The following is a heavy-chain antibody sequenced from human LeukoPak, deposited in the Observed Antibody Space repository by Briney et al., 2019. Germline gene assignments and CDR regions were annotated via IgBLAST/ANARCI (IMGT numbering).Heavy chain of an antibody. Sequence: SETLSLTCTVSGDSVSNGNYYWSWLRQPPGQPLEWIGYIYYTGNTYYNPSLEGRVTLSVDTSKNQFSVKLSSVTAADTAVYYCARSQNYYGSGDYWSQGTLVTVSS. J-gene: IGHJ4*02. CDR2: IYYTGNT. CDR1: GDSVSNGNYY. D-gene: IGHD3-10*01. V-gene: IGHV4-61*01. CDR3: ARSQNYYGSGDY.